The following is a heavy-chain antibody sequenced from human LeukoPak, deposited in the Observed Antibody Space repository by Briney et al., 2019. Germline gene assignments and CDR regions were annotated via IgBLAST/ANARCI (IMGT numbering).Heavy chain of an antibody. CDR1: GYTFTGYY. J-gene: IGHJ4*02. CDR3: ARSHPKGDITTVVTSGGFDY. CDR2: INPNSGGT. V-gene: IGHV1-2*02. D-gene: IGHD4-23*01. Sequence: PVASVKVSCKASGYTFTGYYMHWVRQAPGQGLEWMGWINPNSGGTNYAQKFQGRVTMTTDTSTSTAYMELRSLRSDDTAVYYCARSHPKGDITTVVTSGGFDYWGQGTLVTVSS.